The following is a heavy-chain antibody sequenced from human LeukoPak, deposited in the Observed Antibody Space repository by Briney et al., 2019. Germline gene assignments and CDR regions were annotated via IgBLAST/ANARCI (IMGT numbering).Heavy chain of an antibody. CDR3: ARAYDYGDQRGVVDY. Sequence: SETLSLTCAVPGGSISSSNWWSWVRQPPRKGLEWIGEIYYSGNTNYNPSLKSRVTISVDKSKNQVSLKLSSVTAADTAVYYCARAYDYGDQRGVVDYWGQGTLVTVSS. CDR1: GGSISSSNW. J-gene: IGHJ4*02. D-gene: IGHD4-17*01. CDR2: IYYSGNT. V-gene: IGHV4-4*02.